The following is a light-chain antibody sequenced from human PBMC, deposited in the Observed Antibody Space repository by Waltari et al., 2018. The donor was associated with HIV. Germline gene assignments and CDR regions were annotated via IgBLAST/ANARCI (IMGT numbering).Light chain of an antibody. CDR1: SLRSYY. CDR2: CKI. Sequence: SSELTQDPAVSVALGQTVRITCQGDSLRSYYASWYQQQPGQAPVLLIYCKINRPSGLPCRFSVSSSGNPASWTISGAQSGDEAYYYCNSRDSSVNHVVFGGGTKLTVL. V-gene: IGLV3-19*01. J-gene: IGLJ2*01. CDR3: NSRDSSVNHVV.